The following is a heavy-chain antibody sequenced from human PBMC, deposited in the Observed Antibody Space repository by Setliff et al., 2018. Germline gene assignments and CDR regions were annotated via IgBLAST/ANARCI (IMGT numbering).Heavy chain of an antibody. V-gene: IGHV4-4*07. D-gene: IGHD1-26*01. Sequence: PSETLSLTCTFSGGSISNYYWSWIRQPAGKGLEWIGRIYTSGSTNYNPSLKSRVTMSVDTSKNQFSLKLSSVTAADTAVYYCARKGISALSGAFDMWGQGTMVTVSS. CDR1: GGSISNYY. CDR3: ARKGISALSGAFDM. J-gene: IGHJ3*02. CDR2: IYTSGST.